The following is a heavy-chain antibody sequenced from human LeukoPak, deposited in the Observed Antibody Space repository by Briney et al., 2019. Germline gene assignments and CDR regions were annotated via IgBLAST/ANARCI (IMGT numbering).Heavy chain of an antibody. CDR2: ISGSGDRT. J-gene: IGHJ6*03. D-gene: IGHD3-10*01. CDR3: ARGGTNYYYMDV. V-gene: IGHV3-23*01. CDR1: GFTFSSYS. Sequence: GGSLRLSCAASGFTFSSYSMNWVRQAPGKGLEWVSAISGSGDRTFYADSVKGRLTISRDNSKNTLYLQLNTVRAEDTALYYCARGGTNYYYMDVWGNGTTVTVSS.